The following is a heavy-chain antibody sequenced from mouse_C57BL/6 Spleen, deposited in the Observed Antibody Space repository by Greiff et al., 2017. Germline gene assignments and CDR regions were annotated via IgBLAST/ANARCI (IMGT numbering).Heavy chain of an antibody. J-gene: IGHJ4*01. CDR2: IYPGDGVT. CDR1: VYAFRRYW. CDR3: ARGDHQRAMDY. V-gene: IGHV1-80*01. Sequence: VPLPQSGAELVTPGASVHISCKSSVYAFRRYWLHWVKPRPGKGLAWIGQIYPGDGVTNYTGKFKCKATLTADKSSSTAYMQLSSLTSEDSAVYFCARGDHQRAMDYWGQGTSVTVSS.